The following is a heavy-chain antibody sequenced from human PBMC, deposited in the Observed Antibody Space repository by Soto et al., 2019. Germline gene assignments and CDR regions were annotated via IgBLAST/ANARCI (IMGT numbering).Heavy chain of an antibody. J-gene: IGHJ4*02. CDR1: GGTFSSYA. Sequence: SVKVSCKASGGTFSSYAISWVRQAPGQGLEWMGGIIPIFGTANYAQKFQGRVTITADESTSTAYMELSSLRSEDTAVYYCARSRAGWDDQVDYWGQGTLVTVSS. CDR3: ARSRAGWDDQVDY. V-gene: IGHV1-69*13. D-gene: IGHD6-19*01. CDR2: IIPIFGTA.